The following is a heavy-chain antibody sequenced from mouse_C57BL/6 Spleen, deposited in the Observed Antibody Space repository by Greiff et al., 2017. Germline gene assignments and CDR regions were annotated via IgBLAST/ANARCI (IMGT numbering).Heavy chain of an antibody. D-gene: IGHD6-1*01. V-gene: IGHV1-81*01. Sequence: VKLVESGAELARPGASVKLSCKASGYTFTSYGIRWVKQRTGQGLEWIGEIYPRSGNTYYNEKFKGKATLTEDKSSSTAYMELRSLTSEDSAVYFCAGGDCNGASFAYWGQGTLVTVSA. CDR2: IYPRSGNT. CDR1: GYTFTSYG. J-gene: IGHJ3*01. CDR3: AGGDCNGASFAY.